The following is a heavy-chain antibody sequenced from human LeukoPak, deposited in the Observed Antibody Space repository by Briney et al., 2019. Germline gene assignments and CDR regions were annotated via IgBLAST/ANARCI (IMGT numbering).Heavy chain of an antibody. CDR1: GFTFSNAW. V-gene: IGHV3-73*01. J-gene: IGHJ4*02. D-gene: IGHD3-22*01. CDR2: IRSKVNNYAT. Sequence: PGGSLRLSCAASGFTFSNAWMSWVRQASGKGLEWVGRIRSKVNNYATAYAASVKGRFTISRDESKNTAYLQMNSLKTEDTAVYYCTRRSGDDSRGYYDYWGQGTLVTVSS. CDR3: TRRSGDDSRGYYDY.